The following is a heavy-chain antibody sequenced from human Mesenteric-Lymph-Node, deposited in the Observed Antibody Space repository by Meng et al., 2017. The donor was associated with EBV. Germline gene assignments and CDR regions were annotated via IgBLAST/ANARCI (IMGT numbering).Heavy chain of an antibody. CDR2: MNPNSGAT. V-gene: IGHV1-8*01. Sequence: VPLVQSGAEVKKPGASVKVSCKASGYPFTSYDINWVRQATGQGLGWMGWMNPNSGATGSTQKFQGRVTMTRNTSISTAYMELNSLTSEDTAVYYCSRDSIYNGQDSWGQGTLVTVSS. J-gene: IGHJ4*02. CDR1: GYPFTSYD. D-gene: IGHD5-24*01. CDR3: SRDSIYNGQDS.